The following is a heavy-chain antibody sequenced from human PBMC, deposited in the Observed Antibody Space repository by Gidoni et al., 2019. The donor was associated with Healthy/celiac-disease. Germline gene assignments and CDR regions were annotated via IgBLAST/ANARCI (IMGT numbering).Heavy chain of an antibody. Sequence: EVQLVESGVGLVQPGGSLRLSCAASGFTFSDHYMDWVRQAPGKGLEWVGRTRNKANSYTTEYAASVKGRFTISRDDSKNSLYLQMNSLKTEDTAVYYCARGGVSGSFYPFDYWGQGTLVTVSS. J-gene: IGHJ4*02. CDR1: GFTFSDHY. V-gene: IGHV3-72*01. CDR3: ARGGVSGSFYPFDY. CDR2: TRNKANSYTT. D-gene: IGHD1-26*01.